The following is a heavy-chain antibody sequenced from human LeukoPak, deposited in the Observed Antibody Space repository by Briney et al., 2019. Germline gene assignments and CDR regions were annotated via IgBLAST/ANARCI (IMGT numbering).Heavy chain of an antibody. CDR3: ARDQDRNSNPYYYYGMDV. CDR1: GYTFTSYG. V-gene: IGHV1-18*01. CDR2: ISAYNGNT. D-gene: IGHD2-15*01. Sequence: GASVTVSCKASGYTFTSYGISWVRQAPGQGLEWMGWISAYNGNTNYAQKLQGRVTMTTDTSTSTAYMELRSLRSDDTAVYYCARDQDRNSNPYYYYGMDVWGQGTTVTVSS. J-gene: IGHJ6*02.